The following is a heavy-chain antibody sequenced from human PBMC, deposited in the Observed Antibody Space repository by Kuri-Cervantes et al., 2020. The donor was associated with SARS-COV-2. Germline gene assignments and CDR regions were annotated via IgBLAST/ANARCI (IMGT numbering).Heavy chain of an antibody. CDR1: GGSISSSSYY. CDR3: ALLPKDSSGWYYFDY. V-gene: IGHV4-39*01. J-gene: IGHJ4*02. CDR2: INYSGST. D-gene: IGHD6-19*01. Sequence: SEPLSLTCYVPGGSISSSSYYWGWVRQPPGKGLEWIGSINYSGSTYYNPSLKSRVTISADTSKNQFSLKLSSVTAADTAVYYCALLPKDSSGWYYFDYWGQGTLVTVSS.